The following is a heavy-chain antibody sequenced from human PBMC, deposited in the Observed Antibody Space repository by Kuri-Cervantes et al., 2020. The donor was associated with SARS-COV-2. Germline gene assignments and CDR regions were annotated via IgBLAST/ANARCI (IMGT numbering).Heavy chain of an antibody. CDR1: GFTFSSYD. J-gene: IGHJ4*02. CDR2: ISSSGSTI. Sequence: GESLKISCAACGFTFSSYDMHWVRQATGKGLEWVSYISSSGSTIYYADSVKGRFTISRDNAKHSLYLQMNSLRAEDTAVYYCAREIGTVIFDYWGQGTLVTVSS. D-gene: IGHD4-17*01. CDR3: AREIGTVIFDY. V-gene: IGHV3-48*03.